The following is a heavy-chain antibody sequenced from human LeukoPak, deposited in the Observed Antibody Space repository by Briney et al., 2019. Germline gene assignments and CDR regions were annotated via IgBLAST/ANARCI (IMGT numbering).Heavy chain of an antibody. D-gene: IGHD6-6*01. V-gene: IGHV3-23*01. Sequence: VGSLRLSCVASGFPFIFAISWVRPAPGKGLEWVSTISRNGADTYYADSVRGRFTISRDNSKNMLYLQMNSLRAEDTAVYYCAKQSTARSLGEGGQGTLVTMSS. J-gene: IGHJ4*02. CDR1: GFPFIFA. CDR2: ISRNGADT. CDR3: AKQSTARSLGE.